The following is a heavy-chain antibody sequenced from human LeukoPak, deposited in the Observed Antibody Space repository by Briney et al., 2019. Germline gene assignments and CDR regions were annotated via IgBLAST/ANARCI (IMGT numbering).Heavy chain of an antibody. CDR3: ASSGNYYGSGSYLGY. Sequence: PSETLSLTCTVSGGSISSYYWSWIRQPPGKGLEWIGYIYYSGSTNYNPSLKSRVTISVDTSKNQFSLKLSSVTAADTAVYYCASSGNYYGSGSYLGYWGQGTLVTVSS. J-gene: IGHJ4*02. CDR1: GGSISSYY. V-gene: IGHV4-59*01. D-gene: IGHD3-10*01. CDR2: IYYSGST.